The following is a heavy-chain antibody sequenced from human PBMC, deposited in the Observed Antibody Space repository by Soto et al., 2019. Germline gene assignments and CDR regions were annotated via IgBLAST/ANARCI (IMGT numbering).Heavy chain of an antibody. V-gene: IGHV1-69*02. J-gene: IGHJ5*02. Sequence: SVKVSCKASGGTFSRYTISWVRQAPGQGLEWMGRIIPILGIANYAQKFQGRVTITADKSTSTAYMELSSLRSEDTAVYYCARTSPGAGVSNWFDPWGQGTLVTVSS. D-gene: IGHD1-26*01. CDR3: ARTSPGAGVSNWFDP. CDR1: GGTFSRYT. CDR2: IIPILGIA.